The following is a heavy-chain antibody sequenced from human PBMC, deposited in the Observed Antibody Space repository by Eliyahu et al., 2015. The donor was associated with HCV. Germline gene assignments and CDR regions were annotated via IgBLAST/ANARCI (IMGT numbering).Heavy chain of an antibody. CDR2: TYYRSKXYN. Sequence: QVQLQQSGPGLVKPSQTLSXTCXISGDSVSSNSXAWNWIRXSPSRGLEWLGRTYYRSKXYNDYAVSVKSRITINPDTSKNQFSLQLNSVTPEDTAVYYCARSSHMIVVVIPFDYWGQGTLVTVSS. CDR3: ARSSHMIVVVIPFDY. J-gene: IGHJ4*02. D-gene: IGHD3-22*01. V-gene: IGHV6-1*01. CDR1: GDSVSSNSXA.